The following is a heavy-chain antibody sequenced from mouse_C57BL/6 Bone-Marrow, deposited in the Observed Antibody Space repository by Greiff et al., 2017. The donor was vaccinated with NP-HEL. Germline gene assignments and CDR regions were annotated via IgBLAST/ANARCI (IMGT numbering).Heavy chain of an antibody. Sequence: EVQLQQSGPVLVKPGPSVKISCKASGFTFTDYYMHWVKQSHGKSLEWIGLVYPYNGGTSYNQKFKGKATLTVDTSSSTAYMELNSLTSEDSAVYYCARDYYGSSYGVLWYFDVWGTGTTVTVSS. V-gene: IGHV1-36*01. J-gene: IGHJ1*03. CDR2: VYPYNGGT. D-gene: IGHD1-1*01. CDR1: GFTFTDYY. CDR3: ARDYYGSSYGVLWYFDV.